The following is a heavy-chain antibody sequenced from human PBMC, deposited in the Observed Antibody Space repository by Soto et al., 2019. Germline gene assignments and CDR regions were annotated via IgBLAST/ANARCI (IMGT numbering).Heavy chain of an antibody. D-gene: IGHD5-18*01. V-gene: IGHV3-33*01. CDR3: ARDQESDTPMPGY. Sequence: PGGSLRLSCAASGFTFSSYGMHWVRQAPGKGLEWVAVIWYDGSKKYYADSVKGRVTVSRDNSKNRLYLQMNSLRAEDTAVYYCARDQESDTPMPGYWGQGTLVTVSS. CDR1: GFTFSSYG. CDR2: IWYDGSKK. J-gene: IGHJ4*02.